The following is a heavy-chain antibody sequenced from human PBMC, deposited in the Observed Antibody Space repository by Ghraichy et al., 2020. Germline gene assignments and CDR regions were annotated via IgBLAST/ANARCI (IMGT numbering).Heavy chain of an antibody. CDR3: ARASRVVSFYYYDGLDV. CDR2: ITSSSRRI. D-gene: IGHD4-23*01. Sequence: GGSLRLSCAGSGFTFSSYNMHWVRQSPGKGLEWVSYITSSSRRIFYADSVKGRFTISRDNAKNSLSLQMNSLRDEDTAVYYCARASRVVSFYYYDGLDVWRQPTTVTVPS. J-gene: IGHJ6*02. CDR1: GFTFSSYN. V-gene: IGHV3-48*02.